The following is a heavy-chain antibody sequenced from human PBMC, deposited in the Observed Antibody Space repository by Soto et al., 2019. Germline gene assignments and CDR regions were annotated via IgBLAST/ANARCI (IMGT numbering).Heavy chain of an antibody. D-gene: IGHD4-17*01. V-gene: IGHV3-48*02. Sequence: GGSLRLSCAASGFTFSSYSMNWVRQAPGKGLEWVSFISTSSRTIYYADSVKGRFTISRDNAKNSLSLQMNSLRDEDTAVYYCARDQYGDSTLVWYGFDPWGQGTLVTVSS. CDR3: ARDQYGDSTLVWYGFDP. J-gene: IGHJ5*02. CDR2: ISTSSRTI. CDR1: GFTFSSYS.